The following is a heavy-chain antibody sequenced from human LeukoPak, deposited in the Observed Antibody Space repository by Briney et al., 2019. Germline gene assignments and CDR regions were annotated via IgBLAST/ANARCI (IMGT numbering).Heavy chain of an antibody. Sequence: SETLSLTCAVYGGSFSGYYWSWIRQPPGKGLEWIGYIYYSGSTNYNPSLKSRVTISVDTSKNQFSLKLSSVTAADTAVYYCARVYYYDSSGYYFDYWGQGTLVTVSS. V-gene: IGHV4-59*01. CDR3: ARVYYYDSSGYYFDY. CDR2: IYYSGST. D-gene: IGHD3-22*01. J-gene: IGHJ4*02. CDR1: GGSFSGYY.